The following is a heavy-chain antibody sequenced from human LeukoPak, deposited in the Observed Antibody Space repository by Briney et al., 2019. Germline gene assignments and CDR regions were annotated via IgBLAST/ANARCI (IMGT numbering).Heavy chain of an antibody. J-gene: IGHJ4*02. Sequence: SVKVSCKASGGAFSSYAISWVRQAPGQGLEWMGGIIPIFGTANYAQKFQGRVTITADKSTSTAYMELSSLRSEDTAVYYCAREQYDILTGYYGGTFDYWGQGTLVTVSS. CDR1: GGAFSSYA. D-gene: IGHD3-9*01. CDR3: AREQYDILTGYYGGTFDY. CDR2: IIPIFGTA. V-gene: IGHV1-69*06.